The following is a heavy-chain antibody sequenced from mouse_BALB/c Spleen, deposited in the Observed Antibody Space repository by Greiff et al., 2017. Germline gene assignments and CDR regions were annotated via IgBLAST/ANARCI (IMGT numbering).Heavy chain of an antibody. V-gene: IGHV14-3*02. CDR3: ARGRPFDY. CDR2: IDPANGNT. Sequence: EVKLMESGAELVKPGASVKLSCTASGFNIKDTYMHWVKQRPEQGLEWIGRIDPANGNTKYDPKFQGKATITADTSSNTAYLQLSSLTSEDTAVYYCARGRPFDYWGQGTTLTVSS. J-gene: IGHJ2*01. CDR1: GFNIKDTY.